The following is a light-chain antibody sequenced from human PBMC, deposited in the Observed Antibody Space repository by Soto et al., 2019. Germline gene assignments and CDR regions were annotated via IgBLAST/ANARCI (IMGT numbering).Light chain of an antibody. Sequence: IRMTQSPSSLSASVGDTFTITWRASQSISSHLNWYQQKPGKAPNLLMYTASNLQSGVPSRFSGSGSGTDFTLTISSLQPEDFATYYCQQSYSTPISFGQGTRLEI. J-gene: IGKJ5*01. CDR1: QSISSH. CDR2: TAS. CDR3: QQSYSTPIS. V-gene: IGKV1-39*01.